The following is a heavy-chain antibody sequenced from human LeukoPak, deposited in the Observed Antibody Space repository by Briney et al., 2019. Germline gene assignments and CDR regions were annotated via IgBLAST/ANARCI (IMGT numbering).Heavy chain of an antibody. V-gene: IGHV1-69*05. CDR2: IIPIFGTA. CDR1: GGTFSSYA. J-gene: IGHJ4*02. CDR3: ARASGEYYYDSSGRFDY. Sequence: VASVKVSCKASGGTFSSYAISWVRQAPGQGLEWMGGIIPIFGTANYAQKFQGRVTITTDESTSTAYMELSSLRSGDTAVYYCARASGEYYYDSSGRFDYWGQGTLVTVSS. D-gene: IGHD3-22*01.